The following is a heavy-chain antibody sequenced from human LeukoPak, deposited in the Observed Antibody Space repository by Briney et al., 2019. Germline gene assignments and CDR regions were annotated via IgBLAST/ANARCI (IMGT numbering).Heavy chain of an antibody. Sequence: GGSLRLSCAASGFAFSSYAMSWVRQAPGKGLEWVSAISGSGGSTYYADSVKGRFTISRDNSKNTLYLQMNSLRAEDTAVYYCAKGPGSGYDYADYWGQGTLVTVSS. D-gene: IGHD5-12*01. J-gene: IGHJ4*02. V-gene: IGHV3-23*01. CDR2: ISGSGGST. CDR1: GFAFSSYA. CDR3: AKGPGSGYDYADY.